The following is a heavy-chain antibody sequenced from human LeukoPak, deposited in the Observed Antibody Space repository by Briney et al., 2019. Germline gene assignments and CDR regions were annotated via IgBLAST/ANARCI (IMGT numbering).Heavy chain of an antibody. CDR3: STTYYYDSSEGY. CDR1: GFTFSSHA. D-gene: IGHD3-22*01. CDR2: INGGGDKT. Sequence: PGGSLRLSCAASGFTFSSHAMTWVRQTPGKGLAWVSNINGGGDKTLYADSVKGRFTISRDNSKSTLYLQMNSLRAEDTAVYYCSTTYYYDSSEGYWGQGTLVTVSS. J-gene: IGHJ4*02. V-gene: IGHV3-23*01.